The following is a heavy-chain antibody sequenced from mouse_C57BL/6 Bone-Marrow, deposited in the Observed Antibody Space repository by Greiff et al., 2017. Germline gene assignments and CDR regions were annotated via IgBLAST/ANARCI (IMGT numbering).Heavy chain of an antibody. CDR3: AIYDGYFDV. D-gene: IGHD2-12*01. V-gene: IGHV5-17*01. CDR1: GFTFSDYG. Sequence: EVKLMESGGGLVKPGGSLKLSCAASGFTFSDYGMHWVRQAPEKGLEWVAYISSGSSTIYYADTVKGRFTISRDNAKNTLFLQMTSLRSEDTAMYYCAIYDGYFDVWGTGTTVTVSS. CDR2: ISSGSSTI. J-gene: IGHJ1*03.